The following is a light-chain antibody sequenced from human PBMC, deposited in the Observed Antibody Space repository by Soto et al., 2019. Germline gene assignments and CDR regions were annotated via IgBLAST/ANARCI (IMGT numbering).Light chain of an antibody. CDR1: SSDVGGYNY. V-gene: IGLV2-14*01. J-gene: IGLJ1*01. Sequence: QSALTQPASVSGSPGQSITISCTGTSSDVGGYNYVSWYQQHPGKAPKLMIYDVSNRPSGVSNRFSGSKSGNTASLTISGLQAEDEADYYCNSYTSSSTHVFGTGTKLTVL. CDR3: NSYTSSSTHV. CDR2: DVS.